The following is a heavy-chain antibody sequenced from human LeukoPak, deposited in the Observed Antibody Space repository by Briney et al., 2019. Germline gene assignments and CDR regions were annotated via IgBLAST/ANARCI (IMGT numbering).Heavy chain of an antibody. Sequence: GGSLRLSCAASGFTFSSYAMTWVRQAPGKGLEWVANIKQDGSEKYYVDSVKGRFTISRDNAKNSLYLQMNSLRAEDTAVYYCALAVAAIPDHWGQGTLVTVSS. CDR3: ALAVAAIPDH. V-gene: IGHV3-7*01. D-gene: IGHD6-19*01. J-gene: IGHJ4*02. CDR2: IKQDGSEK. CDR1: GFTFSSYA.